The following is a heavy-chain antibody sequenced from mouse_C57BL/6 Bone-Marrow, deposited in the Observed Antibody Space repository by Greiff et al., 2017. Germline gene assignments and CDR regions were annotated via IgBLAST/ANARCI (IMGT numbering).Heavy chain of an antibody. V-gene: IGHV7-3*01. Sequence: EVHLVESGGGLVQPGGSLSLSCAASGFTFTDYYMSWVRQPPGKALEWLGFIRNKANGYTTEYSASVKGRFTISRDNSQSILYLHMNALRAEDSATYYCARATIVTHYYDRDYWGKGTSVTVSS. J-gene: IGHJ4*01. CDR3: ARATIVTHYYDRDY. D-gene: IGHD2-5*01. CDR2: IRNKANGYTT. CDR1: GFTFTDYY.